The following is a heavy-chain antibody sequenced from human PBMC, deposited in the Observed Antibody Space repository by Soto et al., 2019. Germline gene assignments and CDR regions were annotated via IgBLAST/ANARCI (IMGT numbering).Heavy chain of an antibody. J-gene: IGHJ4*02. CDR3: ARVVGATNALHN. CDR1: GFPFSGHW. V-gene: IGHV3-7*01. D-gene: IGHD1-26*01. Sequence: EVQLVESGGGLVQPGGSLRLSCVASGFPFSGHWMSWVRQAPGKGLEWVAKIKQDGSEEHYVDSVKGRFTVSRDNAKNSLHLQMNSLRAEDTAVYYCARVVGATNALHNWGQGTLVTVSS. CDR2: IKQDGSEE.